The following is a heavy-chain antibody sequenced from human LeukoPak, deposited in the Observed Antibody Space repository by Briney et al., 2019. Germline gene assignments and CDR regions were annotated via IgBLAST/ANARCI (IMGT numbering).Heavy chain of an antibody. CDR1: GFTFSGSA. CDR3: LTRYQLSGNYYEY. CDR2: IRSKANNYAT. V-gene: IGHV3-73*01. D-gene: IGHD1-26*01. Sequence: PGGSLRLSCAASGFTFSGSAMHWVRQASGKGLEWVGRIRSKANNYATTYAASVKGRFTISRDDSKNTAYLQMNSLKTEDTAEYYCLTRYQLSGNYYEYWGQGTLVTVSS. J-gene: IGHJ4*02.